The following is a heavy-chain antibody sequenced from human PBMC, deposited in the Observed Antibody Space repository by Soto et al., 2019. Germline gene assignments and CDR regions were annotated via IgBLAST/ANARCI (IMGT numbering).Heavy chain of an antibody. J-gene: IGHJ1*01. CDR1: GFIFEAFA. V-gene: IGHV3-9*01. Sequence: EVQLVESGGGLEQPGRSLRLSCTVSGFIFEAFAMHWVRQAPGQGLEWVSGINWNGVNKGYAESVLGRFTISRDNAKKSLALDMDYLGPEDTALYLCAKDVDRLGELWGYFQYWGQGTLVTVSS. D-gene: IGHD3-16*01. CDR3: AKDVDRLGELWGYFQY. CDR2: INWNGVNK.